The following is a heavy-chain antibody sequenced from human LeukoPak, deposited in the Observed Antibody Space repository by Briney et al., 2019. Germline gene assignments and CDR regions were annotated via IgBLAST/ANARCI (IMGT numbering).Heavy chain of an antibody. Sequence: SETLSLTCTVSGGSISGYYWSWLRQPPGKGLEWIGEINHGGSTNYNPSLKSRVTMSVDTSKNQFSLKLSSVTAADTAVYYCARDPHSNYYYYGMDVWGQGTTVTVSS. J-gene: IGHJ6*02. CDR2: INHGGST. CDR1: GGSISGYY. CDR3: ARDPHSNYYYYGMDV. V-gene: IGHV4-34*01. D-gene: IGHD4-11*01.